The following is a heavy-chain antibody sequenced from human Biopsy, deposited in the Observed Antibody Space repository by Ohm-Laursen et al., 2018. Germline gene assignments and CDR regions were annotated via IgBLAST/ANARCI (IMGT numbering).Heavy chain of an antibody. CDR1: GFRFDDYA. D-gene: IGHD6-19*01. CDR2: ISWSSGTI. J-gene: IGHJ4*02. V-gene: IGHV3-9*01. CDR3: VKSAYSSGFWEASDY. Sequence: SLRLSCAASGFRFDDYAMQWVRQAPGQGLEWVSGISWSSGTIGYADSVKGRFTVSRDNAKNSLFLQMNSLRVEDTALYYCVKSAYSSGFWEASDYWGQGTLVTVSS.